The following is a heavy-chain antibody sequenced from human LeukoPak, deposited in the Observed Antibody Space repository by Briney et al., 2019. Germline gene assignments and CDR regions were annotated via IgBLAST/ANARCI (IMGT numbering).Heavy chain of an antibody. J-gene: IGHJ6*02. CDR1: GFTFSSYY. Sequence: PGGSLRLSCAASGFTFSSYYIHWVRQAPGKGLVWVSGIKSDERSTSYADSVKGRFTISRDNAKNTLYLQMNSLRAEDTAVYYCARGNYYGMDVWGQGTTVNVSS. CDR2: IKSDERST. CDR3: ARGNYYGMDV. V-gene: IGHV3-74*01.